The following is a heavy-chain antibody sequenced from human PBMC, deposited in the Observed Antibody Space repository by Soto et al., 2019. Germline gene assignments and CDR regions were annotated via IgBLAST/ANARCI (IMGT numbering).Heavy chain of an antibody. CDR3: ARDLDPSGSYYTDY. J-gene: IGHJ4*02. CDR2: ISPWKGNT. V-gene: IGHV1-18*04. D-gene: IGHD3-10*01. Sequence: ASVKVSCKASGYNFMPYGVNWVRQAPGQGLEWMGWISPWKGNTNYAQSFQGRVTMTTDTSTSTAYMELRSLTSDDAAVYYCARDLDPSGSYYTDYWGPGTLVTVSS. CDR1: GYNFMPYG.